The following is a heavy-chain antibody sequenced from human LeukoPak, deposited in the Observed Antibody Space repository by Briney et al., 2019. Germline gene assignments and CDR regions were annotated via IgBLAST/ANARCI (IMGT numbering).Heavy chain of an antibody. CDR2: INHSGST. CDR1: GGSFSGYY. J-gene: IGHJ5*02. V-gene: IGHV4-34*01. CDR3: ARRTRAVAGNNWFDP. Sequence: SETLSLTCAVYGGSFSGYYWSWIRQPPGKGLEWIGEINHSGSTNYNPSLKSRVTISVDTSKNQSSLKLSSVTAADTAVYYCARRTRAVAGNNWFDPWGQGTLVTVSS. D-gene: IGHD6-19*01.